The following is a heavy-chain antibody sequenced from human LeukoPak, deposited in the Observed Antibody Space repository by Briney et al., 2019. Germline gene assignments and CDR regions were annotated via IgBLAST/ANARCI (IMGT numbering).Heavy chain of an antibody. CDR1: GYSLTELA. Sequence: ASVKVSCKVSGYSLTELAIHWVRQAPGKGLEWMGGFAPDVHKTIYAQRFQGRLTMTEDTSADTAYMELSSLRSEDTAVYYCAADRGDIVVVPAAPITSYYYYYMDVWGKGTTDTVSS. J-gene: IGHJ6*03. CDR3: AADRGDIVVVPAAPITSYYYYYMDV. D-gene: IGHD2-2*01. V-gene: IGHV1-24*01. CDR2: FAPDVHKT.